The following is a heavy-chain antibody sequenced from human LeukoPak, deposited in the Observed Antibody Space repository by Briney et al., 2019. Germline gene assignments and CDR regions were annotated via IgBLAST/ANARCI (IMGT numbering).Heavy chain of an antibody. CDR1: GVSISTYY. CDR3: ARHQPWATIMGPVMDV. D-gene: IGHD5-24*01. Sequence: PSETLSLTCTVSGVSISTYYWSWIRQPPGKGLEWIGYIYYSGSTDYNPFLKSRVAISVDTSKNQFSLKLNSVTAADTAVYYCARHQPWATIMGPVMDVWGQGTTVTVSS. V-gene: IGHV4-59*08. CDR2: IYYSGST. J-gene: IGHJ6*02.